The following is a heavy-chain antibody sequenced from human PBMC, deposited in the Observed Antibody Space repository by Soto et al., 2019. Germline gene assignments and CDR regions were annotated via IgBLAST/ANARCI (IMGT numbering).Heavy chain of an antibody. Sequence: ASVKVSCKASGYTFTTYGFDWVRQAPGQGLEWMGWISPYNGDTNYAQNFQGRVTLTTDTSTSTAYMELRSLTSDDTAIYYCARTPRAQMIVLEAATRFDYWGQGTLVTVSS. CDR2: ISPYNGDT. CDR3: ARTPRAQMIVLEAATRFDY. V-gene: IGHV1-18*04. D-gene: IGHD2-15*01. J-gene: IGHJ4*02. CDR1: GYTFTTYG.